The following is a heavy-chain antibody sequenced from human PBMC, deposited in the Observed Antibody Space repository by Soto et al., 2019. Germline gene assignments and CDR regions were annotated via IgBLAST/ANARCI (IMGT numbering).Heavy chain of an antibody. D-gene: IGHD4-17*01. CDR1: GGSISSGGYY. Sequence: QVQLQESGPGLVKPSQTLSLTCTVSGGSISSGGYYWSWIRQHPGKGLEWIGCIYYSGTTDYNPSLKSRVTMSVDTSKNQFSLKLSSVTAADTAVYYCARGWGDYGGRVVDYWGQGTLVTVSS. V-gene: IGHV4-31*03. CDR2: IYYSGTT. J-gene: IGHJ4*02. CDR3: ARGWGDYGGRVVDY.